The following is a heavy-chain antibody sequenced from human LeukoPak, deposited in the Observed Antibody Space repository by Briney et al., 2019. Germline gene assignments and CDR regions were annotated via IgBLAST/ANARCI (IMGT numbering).Heavy chain of an antibody. Sequence: ASVKVSCKASGFDFRDYFIHWVRQAPGQGLEWMGWIKPNSGGTNYAQKFQGRVTMTRDTSISTAYMELSRLRSDDTAVYYCARGIEVVDFDYWGQGTLVTVSS. V-gene: IGHV1-2*02. CDR2: IKPNSGGT. D-gene: IGHD2-15*01. CDR3: ARGIEVVDFDY. CDR1: GFDFRDYF. J-gene: IGHJ4*02.